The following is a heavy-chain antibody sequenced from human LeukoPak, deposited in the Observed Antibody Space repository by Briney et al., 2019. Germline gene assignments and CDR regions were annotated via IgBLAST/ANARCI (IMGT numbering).Heavy chain of an antibody. Sequence: PSETLSLTCTVSGGSISSSSYYWGWIRQPPGKGLEWIGGIYYSGSTYYNPSLKSRVTISVDTSKNQFSLKLSSVTAADTAVYYCARELFSRVAVAGTPVDAFDIWGQGTMVTVSS. V-gene: IGHV4-39*02. CDR2: IYYSGST. CDR1: GGSISSSSYY. D-gene: IGHD6-19*01. CDR3: ARELFSRVAVAGTPVDAFDI. J-gene: IGHJ3*02.